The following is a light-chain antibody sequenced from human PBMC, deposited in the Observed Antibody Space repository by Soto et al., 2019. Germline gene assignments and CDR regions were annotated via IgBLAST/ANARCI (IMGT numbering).Light chain of an antibody. CDR1: SSDIGGYDF. J-gene: IGLJ2*01. V-gene: IGLV2-14*01. Sequence: QSALTQPASVSGSPGQSITLSCTGTSSDIGGYDFVSWYQRYPGKAPKLIIYDVNNRPSGVSNRFSGSKSGNTASLTISGLQAEDDGDYYCTSYASSSTHVVFGGGTKLTVL. CDR3: TSYASSSTHVV. CDR2: DVN.